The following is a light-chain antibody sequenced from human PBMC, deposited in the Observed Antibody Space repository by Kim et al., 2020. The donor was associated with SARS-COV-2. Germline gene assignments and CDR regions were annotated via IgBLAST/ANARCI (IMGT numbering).Light chain of an antibody. J-gene: IGKJ4*01. CDR2: DAS. CDR1: QSVSSY. CDR3: QQHSNWPLT. Sequence: LSPGERAPLPCRASQSVSSYLTWYQQKPGQAPRLLIYDASTRASGIPARFSGSGSGTDFTLTISSLEPEDFAVYYCQQHSNWPLTFGGGTKVDIK. V-gene: IGKV3-11*01.